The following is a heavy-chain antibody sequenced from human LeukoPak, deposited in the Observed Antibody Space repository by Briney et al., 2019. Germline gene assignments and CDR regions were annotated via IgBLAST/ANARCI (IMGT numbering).Heavy chain of an antibody. CDR3: ARAPPIVVVTAINY. Sequence: ASVKVSCKASGYTSTSYAMHWVRQAPGQRLEWMGWINAGNGNTKYSQKFQGRVTITRDTSASTAYMELSSLRSEDTAVYYCARAPPIVVVTAINYWGQGTLVTVSS. D-gene: IGHD2-21*02. V-gene: IGHV1-3*01. CDR1: GYTSTSYA. J-gene: IGHJ4*02. CDR2: INAGNGNT.